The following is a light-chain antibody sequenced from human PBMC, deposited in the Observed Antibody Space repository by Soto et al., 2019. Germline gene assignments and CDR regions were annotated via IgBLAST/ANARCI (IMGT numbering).Light chain of an antibody. CDR3: QQYGGSPQT. Sequence: EIVLTQSPGTLSLSPGERATLSCRASQSVNSNYVAWYQQKPGQAPRLLIYGASSRATGIPDRISGSVSGTDFTLTISRLEPEDFAVYYCQQYGGSPQTFGQGTKVEMK. CDR2: GAS. CDR1: QSVNSNY. J-gene: IGKJ1*01. V-gene: IGKV3-20*01.